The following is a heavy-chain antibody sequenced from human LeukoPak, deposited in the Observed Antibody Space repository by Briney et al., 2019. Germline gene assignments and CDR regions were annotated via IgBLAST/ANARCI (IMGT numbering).Heavy chain of an antibody. Sequence: GGSLRLSCAASGFTFSSYAMSWVRQAPGKGLEWVSIISGTGGSTYYADSVKGRFTISRDNSKNPLYLQMNSLRADDTAVYYCAKGGDYGDYFDYWGQGTLVTVSS. CDR3: AKGGDYGDYFDY. V-gene: IGHV3-23*01. D-gene: IGHD4-17*01. CDR2: ISGTGGST. J-gene: IGHJ4*02. CDR1: GFTFSSYA.